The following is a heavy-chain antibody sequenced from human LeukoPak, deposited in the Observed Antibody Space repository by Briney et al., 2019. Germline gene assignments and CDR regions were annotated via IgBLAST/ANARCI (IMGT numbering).Heavy chain of an antibody. V-gene: IGHV1-2*02. D-gene: IGHD2-15*01. CDR3: TRDWPGISLHFDL. J-gene: IGHJ2*01. Sequence: ASVKVSCKASGYTFTGYYIHWVRQAPGQGLEWMGWINPNTGDTNFAQKFQGRVAMTRDTSLSTAYMDLSRLTSDDTAVYYCTRDWPGISLHFDLWGRGTLITVSS. CDR2: INPNTGDT. CDR1: GYTFTGYY.